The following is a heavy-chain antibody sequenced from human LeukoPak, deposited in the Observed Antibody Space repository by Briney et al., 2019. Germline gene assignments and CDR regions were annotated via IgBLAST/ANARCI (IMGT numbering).Heavy chain of an antibody. CDR1: GFTFSSYA. J-gene: IGHJ4*02. V-gene: IGHV3-9*01. CDR3: AKDRGTYYYDSSGYYDY. D-gene: IGHD3-22*01. Sequence: GGSLRLSCAASGFTFSSYAMSWVRQAPGKGLEWVSGISWNSGSIGYADSVKGRFTISRDNAKNSLYLQMNSLRAEDTALYYCAKDRGTYYYDSSGYYDYWGQGTLVTVSS. CDR2: ISWNSGSI.